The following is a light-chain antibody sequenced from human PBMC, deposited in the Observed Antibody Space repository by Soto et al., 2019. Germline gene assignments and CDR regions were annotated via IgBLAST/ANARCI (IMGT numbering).Light chain of an antibody. J-gene: IGLJ1*01. Sequence: QSALTQPAPGSETPGQSIIISCNGTSSDVGGNKYVSWYQQYPGKVPKLLINKVTNRPSGVSYRFSGSKSGNTASLTISALLAEDEADYFCASSTSDGFYGFGTGTKVTVL. CDR3: ASSTSDGFYG. V-gene: IGLV2-14*01. CDR1: SSDVGGNKY. CDR2: KVT.